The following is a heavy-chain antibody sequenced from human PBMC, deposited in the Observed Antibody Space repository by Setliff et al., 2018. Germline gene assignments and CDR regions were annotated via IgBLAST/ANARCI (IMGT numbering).Heavy chain of an antibody. CDR1: NFSLTSGFF. J-gene: IGHJ5*02. V-gene: IGHV4-38-2*02. D-gene: IGHD3-16*02. CDR2: VYHRGST. CDR3: ARLESLGDLSLYGLWFDP. Sequence: PSETLSLTCTVSNFSLTSGFFWAWVRQPPGKGLEWIATVYHRGSTDYKPSLKSRATISVDTSKNQFSLKLTSMTAADTAVYYCARLESLGDLSLYGLWFDPWGQGTLVT.